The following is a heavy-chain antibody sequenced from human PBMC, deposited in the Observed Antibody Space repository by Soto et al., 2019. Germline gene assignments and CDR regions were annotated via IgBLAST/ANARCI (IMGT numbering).Heavy chain of an antibody. V-gene: IGHV1-18*01. Sequence: ASVKVSCKASGYTFSSYGITWVRQAPGQGLEWMGWISADTGNTNYAQKLQGRVTMTTDTSTNTAYMELRSLRSDDTAVYYCARGPYVAAAGNDYGGQGTLVTVSS. CDR1: GYTFSSYG. CDR3: ARGPYVAAAGNDY. D-gene: IGHD6-13*01. CDR2: ISADTGNT. J-gene: IGHJ4*02.